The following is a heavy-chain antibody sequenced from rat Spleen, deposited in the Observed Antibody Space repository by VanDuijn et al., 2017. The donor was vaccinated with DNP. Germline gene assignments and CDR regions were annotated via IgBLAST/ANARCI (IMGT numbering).Heavy chain of an antibody. Sequence: EVQLVESGGGLVRPGRSLKLSCAASGFSFSDYYMAWVRQAPTKGLEWVATINTSGAGPYYPDSVKGRFTISRDNTKSSLYLQMNSLKSEDTATYYCTRLGGYNPRWFVYWGQGTLVTVSS. CDR1: GFSFSDYY. CDR2: INTSGAGP. CDR3: TRLGGYNPRWFVY. D-gene: IGHD1-4*01. V-gene: IGHV5-25*01. J-gene: IGHJ3*01.